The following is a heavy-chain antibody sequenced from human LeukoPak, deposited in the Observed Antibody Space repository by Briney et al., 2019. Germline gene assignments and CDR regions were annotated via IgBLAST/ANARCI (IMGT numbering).Heavy chain of an antibody. CDR2: IYYSGST. CDR1: GGSISSSSYY. J-gene: IGHJ3*02. Sequence: PSETLSLTCTVSGGSISSSSYYWGWIRQPPGKGLEWIGSIYYSGSTYYNPSLKSRVTISVDTSKNQFSLKLSSVTAADTAVYYCARHRKYYDILAGYYEGASDICGQGTMVTVSS. CDR3: ARHRKYYDILAGYYEGASDI. V-gene: IGHV4-39*01. D-gene: IGHD3-9*01.